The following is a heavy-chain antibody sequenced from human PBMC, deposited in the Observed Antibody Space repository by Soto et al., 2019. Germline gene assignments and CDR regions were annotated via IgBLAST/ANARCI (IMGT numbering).Heavy chain of an antibody. CDR1: GFTFSSYS. CDR2: ISSSSSYI. Sequence: GGSLRLSCAASGFTFSSYSMNWVRQAPGKGLEWVSSISSSSSYIYYADSVKGRFTISRDNAKNSLYLQMNSLRAEDTAVYYCAREGSYDFWSGYYKYNWFDPWGQGTLVTVSS. V-gene: IGHV3-21*01. J-gene: IGHJ5*02. CDR3: AREGSYDFWSGYYKYNWFDP. D-gene: IGHD3-3*01.